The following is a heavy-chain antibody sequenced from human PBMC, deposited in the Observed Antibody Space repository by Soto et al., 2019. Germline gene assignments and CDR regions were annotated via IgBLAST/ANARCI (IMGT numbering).Heavy chain of an antibody. CDR3: ARGSVRKTDFEY. Sequence: QVQLVESGGGVVQPGRSLRLSCAASGFTFSSYGMHWVRQAPGKGLEWVAVIWYDGSNKYYADSVKGRFTISRDNSKNTLYLQMNSLRAEDTAVYYCARGSVRKTDFEYWGQGTLVTVSS. CDR1: GFTFSSYG. V-gene: IGHV3-33*01. CDR2: IWYDGSNK. J-gene: IGHJ4*02. D-gene: IGHD1-1*01.